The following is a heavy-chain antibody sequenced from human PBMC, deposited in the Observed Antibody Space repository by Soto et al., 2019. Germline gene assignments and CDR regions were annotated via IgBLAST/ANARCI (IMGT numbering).Heavy chain of an antibody. CDR1: GGSISSYY. Sequence: PSETLSLTCTVSGGSISSYYWSWIRQPPGKGLEWIGYIYYSGSTNYNPSLKSRVTISVDTSKNQFSLKLSSVTAADTAVYYCARGGRCSSTSCYDYWGQGTLVTVSS. CDR2: IYYSGST. CDR3: ARGGRCSSTSCYDY. V-gene: IGHV4-59*01. D-gene: IGHD2-2*01. J-gene: IGHJ4*02.